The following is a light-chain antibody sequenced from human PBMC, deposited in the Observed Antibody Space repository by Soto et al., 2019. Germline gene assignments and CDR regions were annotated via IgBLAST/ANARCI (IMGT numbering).Light chain of an antibody. J-gene: IGKJ4*01. CDR3: QQYQNWPLT. V-gene: IGKV3-15*01. CDR1: QSVSSN. Sequence: EFVLTQSPATLSVSPGEGATLSCRASQSVSSNFAWYQQKPGQAPRLLIYGASTRATGIPARFSGSGSGTEFTLSISSLQSEDVAVYYCQQYQNWPLTFGGGTKVDIK. CDR2: GAS.